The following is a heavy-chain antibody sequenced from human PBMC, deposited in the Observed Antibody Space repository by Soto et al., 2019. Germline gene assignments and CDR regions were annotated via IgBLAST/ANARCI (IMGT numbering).Heavy chain of an antibody. D-gene: IGHD1-26*01. V-gene: IGHV1-69*13. J-gene: IGHJ3*02. CDR1: VGTFSIYA. Sequence: PVKVSCTASVGTFSIYAISGVRKAPGQGLELMGGIIPIFGTANYAQKFQGRVTITADESTSTAYMELSSLRSEDTAVYYCARQRELGAFDIWGPGTMVTVS. CDR3: ARQRELGAFDI. CDR2: IIPIFGTA.